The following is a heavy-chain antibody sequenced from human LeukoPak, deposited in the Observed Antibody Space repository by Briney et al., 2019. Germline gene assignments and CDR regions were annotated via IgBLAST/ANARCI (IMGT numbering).Heavy chain of an antibody. V-gene: IGHV4-4*02. CDR2: IYHSGST. CDR1: GGSISSSNW. J-gene: IGHJ5*02. D-gene: IGHD1-26*01. Sequence: RPSETLSLTCAVSGGSISSSNWWSWVRQPPGKGLEWIGEIYHSGSTNYNPSLKSRVTISVDKSKNQFSLKLSSVTAADTAVYYCASSGSSRNWFDPWGQGTLVTVSS. CDR3: ASSGSSRNWFDP.